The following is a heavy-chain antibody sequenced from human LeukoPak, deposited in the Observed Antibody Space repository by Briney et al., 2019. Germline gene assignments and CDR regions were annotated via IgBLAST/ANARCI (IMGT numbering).Heavy chain of an antibody. CDR1: GGSFSDYY. CDR3: ARDGYCSSTSCSDY. J-gene: IGHJ4*02. Sequence: PSETLSLTCAVYGGSFSDYYWSWIRQPPGKGLEWIGEINHSGSTNYNPCLKSRATISVDTSKKQLSLKLSSVTAADTAVYYCARDGYCSSTSCSDYWGQGTLVTVSS. CDR2: INHSGST. V-gene: IGHV4-34*01. D-gene: IGHD2-2*01.